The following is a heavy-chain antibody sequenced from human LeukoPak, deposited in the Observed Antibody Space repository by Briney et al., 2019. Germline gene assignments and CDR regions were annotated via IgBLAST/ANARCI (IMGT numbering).Heavy chain of an antibody. Sequence: GGSLRLSCAASGFTFDDYGMSWVRQAPGKGLEWVSGINWNGGSTGYADSVKGRFTISRDNAKNSLYLQMNSLRAEDTALYYCARDWDYYGSGSYYTGFDYWGQETLVTVSS. CDR3: ARDWDYYGSGSYYTGFDY. CDR2: INWNGGST. J-gene: IGHJ4*02. CDR1: GFTFDDYG. V-gene: IGHV3-20*04. D-gene: IGHD3-10*01.